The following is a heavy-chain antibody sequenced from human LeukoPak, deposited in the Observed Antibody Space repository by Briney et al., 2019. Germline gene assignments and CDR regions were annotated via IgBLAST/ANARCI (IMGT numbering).Heavy chain of an antibody. D-gene: IGHD1-26*01. J-gene: IGHJ5*02. V-gene: IGHV3-74*01. CDR1: GFTFSSYW. CDR3: VKDPPRTLGAGTS. Sequence: PGGSLRLSCAASGFTFSSYWMHWVRQAPGKGLVWVSRINSDGSSTSYADSVKGRFTISRDNAKNTLSLQMSSLRAEDTAVYYCVKDPPRTLGAGTSWGQGTLVTVSS. CDR2: INSDGSST.